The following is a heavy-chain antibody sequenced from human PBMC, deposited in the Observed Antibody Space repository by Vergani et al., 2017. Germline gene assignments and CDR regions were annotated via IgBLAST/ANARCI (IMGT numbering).Heavy chain of an antibody. Sequence: EVQLLESGGGLAQPGGSLRLSCAASGFTFRNYAMTWVLQAPGKGLEWVSIISDNGGTTYYADSVKGRFTISRDNAKNSLYLDMSSLRAEDTAVYYCVRDVRVSRTWGQGTLVAVSS. CDR1: GFTFRNYA. CDR2: ISDNGGTT. J-gene: IGHJ3*01. V-gene: IGHV3-23*01. CDR3: VRDVRVSRT.